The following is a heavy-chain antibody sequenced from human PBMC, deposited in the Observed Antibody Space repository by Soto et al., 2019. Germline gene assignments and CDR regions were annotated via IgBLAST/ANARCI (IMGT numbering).Heavy chain of an antibody. Sequence: SLRLSCAASGFTFGSYWMNWVRQAPGKGLVWVSRIDSDGSSTTYAESVKGRFTTSRDSAKNTLYLQMSSLRVEDTAVYYCARGRPYGMDVWGQGTMVTVSS. CDR2: IDSDGSST. CDR3: ARGRPYGMDV. CDR1: GFTFGSYW. J-gene: IGHJ6*02. V-gene: IGHV3-74*01.